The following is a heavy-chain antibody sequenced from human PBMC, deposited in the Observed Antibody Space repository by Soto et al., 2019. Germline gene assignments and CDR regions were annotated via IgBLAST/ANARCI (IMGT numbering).Heavy chain of an antibody. CDR2: IEGIGSSK. Sequence: PGGSLRLSCAASGFTFSNYGMKWVRQAPGKGLEWVSGIEGIGSSKYYADSVKGRLTISRDNSKNTLYLQMNSLRVEDTAVYFCAIGTGNYYHYMDVWGKGTTLTVSS. V-gene: IGHV3-23*01. CDR3: AIGTGNYYHYMDV. J-gene: IGHJ6*03. CDR1: GFTFSNYG.